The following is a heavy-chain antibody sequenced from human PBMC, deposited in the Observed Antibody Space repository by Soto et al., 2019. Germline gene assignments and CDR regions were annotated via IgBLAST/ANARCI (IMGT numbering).Heavy chain of an antibody. CDR1: GYTFTTYG. D-gene: IGHD1-26*01. V-gene: IGHV1-18*01. CDR2: LSAHNGNT. J-gene: IGHJ4*02. CDR3: ASGRYGDY. Sequence: QVHLVQSGAEVKKPGASVKVSCKGSGYTFTTYGITWVRQAPGQGLEWMGWLSAHNGNTNYAQKLQGRVTVTRDTSTSTSYMELRSLRADDTAVNYCASGRYGDYWGQGALVTVSS.